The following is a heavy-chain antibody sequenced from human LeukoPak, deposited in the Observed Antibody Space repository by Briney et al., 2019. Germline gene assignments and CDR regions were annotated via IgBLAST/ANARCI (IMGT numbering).Heavy chain of an antibody. CDR3: ASRAIAVANA. J-gene: IGHJ4*02. Sequence: SETLSLTCGVYGGSFSVYHWSWIRQPPGKGLEWIGEIDHSGTTNYNPSLKSRVTISVDTSENQFSLKLNSVTAADTAVYYCASRAIAVANARGQGTLVTVSS. CDR2: IDHSGTT. D-gene: IGHD6-19*01. CDR1: GGSFSVYH. V-gene: IGHV4-34*01.